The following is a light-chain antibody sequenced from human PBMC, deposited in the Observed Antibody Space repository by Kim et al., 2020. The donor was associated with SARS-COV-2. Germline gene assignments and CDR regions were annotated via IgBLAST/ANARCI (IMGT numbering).Light chain of an antibody. Sequence: VAQGETATLTGRASQSVNTKLAWYQQKGGRPPRILIYGASTRATGVPARFSGSGSGTDFTLTISSLQSEDFAVYYCQQYHDWAETFGQGTKVDIK. CDR2: GAS. J-gene: IGKJ1*01. V-gene: IGKV3D-15*01. CDR1: QSVNTK. CDR3: QQYHDWAET.